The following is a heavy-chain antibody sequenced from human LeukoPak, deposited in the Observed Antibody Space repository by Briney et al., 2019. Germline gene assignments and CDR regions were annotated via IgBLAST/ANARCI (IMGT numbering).Heavy chain of an antibody. J-gene: IGHJ5*02. CDR3: ARIIIGTTRWFDP. CDR2: IYYSGST. CDR1: GGSISSSTYY. Sequence: ASETLSLTCTVSGGSISSSTYYWGWIRQPPGKGLEWIGSIYYSGSTYYNPSLKSRVTISGDTSKNQFSLRLTSVTAADTAVYYCARIIIGTTRWFDPWGQGTLVTVSS. D-gene: IGHD1-20*01. V-gene: IGHV4-39*01.